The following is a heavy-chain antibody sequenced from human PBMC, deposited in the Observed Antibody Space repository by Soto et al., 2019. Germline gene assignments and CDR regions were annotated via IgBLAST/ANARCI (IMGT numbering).Heavy chain of an antibody. Sequence: QVQLVQSGAEVKKPGASVKVSCKASGYTFTSYGISWVRQASGQGLEWMGWISAYNGNTNYAQKLQGRVTMTTDTSTSTAYMELRSLRSDDTAVYYCARDQYGSGSYLTGYFDYWGQGTLVTVSS. CDR2: ISAYNGNT. J-gene: IGHJ4*02. V-gene: IGHV1-18*01. CDR3: ARDQYGSGSYLTGYFDY. CDR1: GYTFTSYG. D-gene: IGHD3-10*01.